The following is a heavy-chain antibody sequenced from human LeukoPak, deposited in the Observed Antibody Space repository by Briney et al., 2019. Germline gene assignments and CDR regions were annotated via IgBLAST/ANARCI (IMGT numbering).Heavy chain of an antibody. J-gene: IGHJ4*02. D-gene: IGHD3-22*01. CDR3: TTAPGVYYYDSSGYYTPADY. CDR2: IKSKTDGGTT. CDR1: GFTFSNAW. Sequence: GGSLRLSCAASGFTFSNAWMSWVRQAPGKGLEWVGRIKSKTDGGTTDYAAPVKGRFTISRDDSKTTLYLQMNSLKTEDTAVYYCTTAPGVYYYDSSGYYTPADYWGQGTLVPVSS. V-gene: IGHV3-15*01.